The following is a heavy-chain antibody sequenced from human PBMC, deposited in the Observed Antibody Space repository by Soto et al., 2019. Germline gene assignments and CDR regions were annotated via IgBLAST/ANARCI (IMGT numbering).Heavy chain of an antibody. CDR2: IFSNDEK. Sequence: QVTLKESGPVLVKPTETLTLTCTVSGCSLSNGRMSVSWIRQPPGKALEWLAHIFSNDEKSYSTSLKSRLTISKDTSKSQVVLTMTNMDPVDTATYYCARRQCGGDCYSFDYWGQGTLVTVSS. V-gene: IGHV2-26*01. CDR1: GCSLSNGRMS. D-gene: IGHD2-21*02. J-gene: IGHJ4*02. CDR3: ARRQCGGDCYSFDY.